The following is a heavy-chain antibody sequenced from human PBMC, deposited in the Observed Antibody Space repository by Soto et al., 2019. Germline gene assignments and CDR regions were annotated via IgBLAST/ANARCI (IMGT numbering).Heavy chain of an antibody. Sequence: EVQLLESGGGLVQPGGSLRLSCAASGFTFSSYAMSWVHQAPGKGLEWVSAISGSGGSTYYADAVNGRFTLSRDYSKNTLYLQMNSLRAEDTAVYYCAKDLWLDQWLEHPCGYWGQGTLVTVSS. V-gene: IGHV3-23*01. CDR3: AKDLWLDQWLEHPCGY. D-gene: IGHD6-19*01. CDR1: GFTFSSYA. J-gene: IGHJ4*02. CDR2: ISGSGGST.